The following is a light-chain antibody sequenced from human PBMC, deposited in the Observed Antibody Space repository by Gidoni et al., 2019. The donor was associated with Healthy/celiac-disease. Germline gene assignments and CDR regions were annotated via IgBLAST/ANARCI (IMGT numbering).Light chain of an antibody. CDR2: DAS. J-gene: IGKJ4*01. CDR1: QSVSSY. Sequence: EIVLTQSPATLSLSPGERATRSCRASQSVSSYLAWYQQKPGQAPRLLIYDASNRATGSPARFSGSGAGTDFTLTISSLEPEDFAVYYCQQRSNWPLTFGGGTKVEIK. CDR3: QQRSNWPLT. V-gene: IGKV3-11*01.